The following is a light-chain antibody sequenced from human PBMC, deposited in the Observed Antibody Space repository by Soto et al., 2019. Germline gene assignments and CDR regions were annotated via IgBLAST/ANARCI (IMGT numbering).Light chain of an antibody. CDR3: QQSYSTPWT. CDR1: QSISNY. J-gene: IGKJ1*01. CDR2: AAS. Sequence: DIQMTQSPSSLSASVGDRVTIPCRASQSISNYLSWYQQIPGKAPKLLIYAASTLRSGVSSRFSGSGSGTDFTLTISSLQPEDFVTYYCQQSYSTPWTFGQGTKVEIK. V-gene: IGKV1-39*01.